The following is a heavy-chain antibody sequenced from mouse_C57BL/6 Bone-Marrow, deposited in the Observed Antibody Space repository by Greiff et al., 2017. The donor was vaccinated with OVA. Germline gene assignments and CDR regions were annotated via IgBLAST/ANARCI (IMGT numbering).Heavy chain of an antibody. V-gene: IGHV14-4*01. D-gene: IGHD2-12*01. CDR3: TTDYSRDY. CDR1: GFNIKDDY. J-gene: IGHJ2*01. Sequence: VKLQQSGAELVRPGASVKLSCTASGFNIKDDYMHWVKQRPEQGLEWIGWIDPENGDTEYASKFQGKATITADTSSNTAYLQLSSLTSEDTAVYYCTTDYSRDYGGQGTTLTVSA. CDR2: IDPENGDT.